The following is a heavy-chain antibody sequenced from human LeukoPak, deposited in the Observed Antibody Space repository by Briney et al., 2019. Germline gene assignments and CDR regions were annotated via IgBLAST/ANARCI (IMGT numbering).Heavy chain of an antibody. CDR2: ISSSSSTI. CDR1: GFTFSSYS. J-gene: IGHJ5*02. Sequence: GGSLRLSCAASGFTFSSYSMNWVRQAPGKGLEWVSYISSSSSTIYYAGSVKGRFTISRDNAKNSLYLQMNSLRAEDTAVYYCARDKYCSSTSCYPDWFDPWGQGTLVTVSS. CDR3: ARDKYCSSTSCYPDWFDP. V-gene: IGHV3-48*01. D-gene: IGHD2-2*01.